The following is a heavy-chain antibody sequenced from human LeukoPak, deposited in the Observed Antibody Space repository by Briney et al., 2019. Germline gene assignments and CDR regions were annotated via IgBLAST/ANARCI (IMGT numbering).Heavy chain of an antibody. CDR3: ARDSVISSSSQGGWFDP. J-gene: IGHJ5*02. Sequence: SETLSLTCTVSGGSISSSSYYWGWIRQPPGKGLEWIGSIYYSGSTYYNPSLKSRVTISVDTSKNQFSLKLSSVTAADTAVYYCARDSVISSSSQGGWFDPWGPGTLVTVSS. CDR1: GGSISSSSYY. V-gene: IGHV4-39*07. CDR2: IYYSGST. D-gene: IGHD6-6*01.